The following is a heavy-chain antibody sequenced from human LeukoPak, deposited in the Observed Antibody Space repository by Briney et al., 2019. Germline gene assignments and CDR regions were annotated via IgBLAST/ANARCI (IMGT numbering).Heavy chain of an antibody. CDR3: AIIVATMSYYYYYGMDV. CDR1: GGTFSSYA. CDR2: IIPIFGTA. V-gene: IGHV1-69*01. Sequence: GSSVKVSCKASGGTFSSYAISWVRQAPGQGLEWMGGIIPIFGTANYAQKFQGRVTITADESTSTAYMELSSLRSEDTAVYYCAIIVATMSYYYYYGMDVWGQGTTVTVSS. J-gene: IGHJ6*02. D-gene: IGHD5-12*01.